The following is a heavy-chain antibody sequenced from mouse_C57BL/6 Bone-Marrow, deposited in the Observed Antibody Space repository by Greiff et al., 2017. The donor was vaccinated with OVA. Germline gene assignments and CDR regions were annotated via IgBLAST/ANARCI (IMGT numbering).Heavy chain of an antibody. V-gene: IGHV1-50*01. J-gene: IGHJ2*01. CDR1: GYTFTSYW. Sequence: QVQLQQSGAELVKPGASVKLSCKASGYTFTSYWMQWVKQRPGQGLEWIGEIDPSDSYTNYNQKFKGKATLTVDTSSSTAYMQLSSLTSEDSAVYYCARGTYYDLYYFDYWGQGTTLTVSS. CDR3: ARGTYYDLYYFDY. D-gene: IGHD2-4*01. CDR2: IDPSDSYT.